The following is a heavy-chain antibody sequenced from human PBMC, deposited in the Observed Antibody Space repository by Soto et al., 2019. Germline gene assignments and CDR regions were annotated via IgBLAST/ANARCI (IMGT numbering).Heavy chain of an antibody. CDR3: ARATGTHYYFDY. Sequence: PSETLSLTCAVSSGSISSSNWWSWVRQPPGKGLEWIGEIYHSGSTNYNPSLKSRVTISVDKSKNQFSLKLSSVTAADTAVYYCARATGTHYYFDYWGQGTLVTVSS. D-gene: IGHD1-26*01. CDR2: IYHSGST. J-gene: IGHJ4*02. CDR1: SGSISSSNW. V-gene: IGHV4-4*02.